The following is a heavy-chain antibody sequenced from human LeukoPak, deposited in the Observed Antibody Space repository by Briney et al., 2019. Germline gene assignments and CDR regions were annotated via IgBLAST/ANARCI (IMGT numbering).Heavy chain of an antibody. CDR2: IDPSDSYT. D-gene: IGHD5-12*01. V-gene: IGHV5-10-1*01. Sequence: GESLKISFKGSGXSFTSYWISWVRQMPGKGLEWMGRIDPSDSYTNYSPSFQGHVTISADKSISTAYLQWSSLKASDTAMYYCASGSSGSFEYWGQGTLVTVSS. CDR3: ASGSSGSFEY. CDR1: GXSFTSYW. J-gene: IGHJ4*02.